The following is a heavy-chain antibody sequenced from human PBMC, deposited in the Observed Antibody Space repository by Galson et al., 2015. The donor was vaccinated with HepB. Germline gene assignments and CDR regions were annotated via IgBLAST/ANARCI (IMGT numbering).Heavy chain of an antibody. D-gene: IGHD2-2*01. CDR3: AREEYEPVGRYDFFDY. CDR1: GFTFSSYA. V-gene: IGHV3-30-3*01. Sequence: SLRLSCAASGFTFSSYAMHWVRQAPGKGLEWVADISYDGSNKYYADSVKGRFTISRDNSKNTLYLQMNSLRAEDTAVYFCAREEYEPVGRYDFFDYWGREPWSSSPQ. J-gene: IGHJ4*02. CDR2: ISYDGSNK.